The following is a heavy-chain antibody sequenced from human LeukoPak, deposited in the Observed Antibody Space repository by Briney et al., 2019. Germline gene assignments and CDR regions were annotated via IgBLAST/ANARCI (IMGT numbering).Heavy chain of an antibody. V-gene: IGHV3-23*01. J-gene: IGHJ5*02. CDR3: ARDRPNYHEANGHYYNRDGDH. D-gene: IGHD1-14*01. Sequence: GGSLRLSCAASGFTFQIYAMSWVRLAPGKGLQWVASMCGTAGCTFYTDSVKGRFTISRHNSKDTLYLQMNDLRADDTAIYYCARDRPNYHEANGHYYNRDGDHWGQGALVTVSS. CDR2: MCGTAGCT. CDR1: GFTFQIYA.